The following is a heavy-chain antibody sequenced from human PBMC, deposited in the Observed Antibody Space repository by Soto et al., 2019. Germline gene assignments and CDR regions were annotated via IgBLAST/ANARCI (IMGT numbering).Heavy chain of an antibody. D-gene: IGHD3-22*01. CDR3: AKGESSVSARDFDP. V-gene: IGHV3-23*01. CDR2: ITSSGAA. CDR1: GFTFNNYA. J-gene: IGHJ5*02. Sequence: DVQLLESGGDLAQPGGSLRLSCEASGFTFNNYAIAWVRQAPGKGLEWVSGITSSGAAYYADSVKGRFTISRDKSKNTLYRQMNSLRAEDTAVYYCAKGESSVSARDFDPWGQGTLVTVSS.